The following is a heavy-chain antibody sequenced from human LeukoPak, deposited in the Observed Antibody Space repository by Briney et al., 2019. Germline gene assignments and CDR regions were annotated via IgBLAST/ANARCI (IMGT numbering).Heavy chain of an antibody. V-gene: IGHV3-23*01. J-gene: IGHJ4*02. Sequence: GGSLRLFCAASGFTFSNYAMSWVRQAPGKGLEWVSSISGTGGSTYYADSVKGRFTISRDNSNNTLFLQMNSLRAEDTAVYYCAKVRTGHYFDYWGQGTLVTVSS. CDR2: ISGTGGST. CDR3: AKVRTGHYFDY. CDR1: GFTFSNYA. D-gene: IGHD1-1*01.